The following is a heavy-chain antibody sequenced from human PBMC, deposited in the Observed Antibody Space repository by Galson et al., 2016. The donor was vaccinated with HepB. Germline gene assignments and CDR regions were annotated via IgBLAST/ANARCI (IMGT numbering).Heavy chain of an antibody. Sequence: SVKVSCKASGGTFGTYPISWVRQAPGQGLEWMGGIIPVFAITNYAQKLQGRVTITADESTSTAYMELSSLRSEDTAVYYCTRGGDRGTYVGVDSWGQGTLVTVSS. V-gene: IGHV1-69*13. CDR1: GGTFGTYP. J-gene: IGHJ4*02. D-gene: IGHD3-10*02. CDR3: TRGGDRGTYVGVDS. CDR2: IIPVFAIT.